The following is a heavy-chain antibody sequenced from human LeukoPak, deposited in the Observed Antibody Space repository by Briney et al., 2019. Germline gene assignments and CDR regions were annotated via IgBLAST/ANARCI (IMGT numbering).Heavy chain of an antibody. V-gene: IGHV3-20*04. CDR3: AREYYFYHMDG. J-gene: IGHJ6*03. CDR1: GVKFDEHG. CDR2: ISWSGGST. Sequence: GGSLRLSCVVSGVKFDEHGMTWVRQAPGKGLEWVSGISWSGGSTGYAESVKGRFTISRDNAENSLYLQMNSLRAEDTAVYYCAREYYFYHMDGWGEGTTVTVSS.